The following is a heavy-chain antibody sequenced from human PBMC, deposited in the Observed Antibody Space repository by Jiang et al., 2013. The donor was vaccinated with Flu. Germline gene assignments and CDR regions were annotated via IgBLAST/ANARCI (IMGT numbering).Heavy chain of an antibody. CDR3: VRVHYDSSGYYGGPFDF. D-gene: IGHD3-22*01. J-gene: IGHJ4*02. V-gene: IGHV1-46*03. CDR2: INPGGGRA. Sequence: PGAVSEASCKASGYTFSRYYIHWVRQAPGQGLEWMGLINPGGGRANFARNFQGRVTMTRDTSTSTVFMDLSSLRSEDTAVYYCVRVHYDSSGYYGGPFDFWGQGTLVTVSS. CDR1: GYTFSRYY.